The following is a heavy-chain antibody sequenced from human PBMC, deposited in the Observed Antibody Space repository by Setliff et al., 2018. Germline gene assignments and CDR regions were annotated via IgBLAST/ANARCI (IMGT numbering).Heavy chain of an antibody. CDR1: GGTFSSYA. CDR2: IIPIFGTA. Sequence: GASVKVSCKASGGTFSSYAISWVRQAPGQGLEWMGGIIPIFGTANYARKFQGRVTITTDESTSTAYMELSSPRSEDTAVYYCAREWGDAFDIWGQGTMVTVSS. J-gene: IGHJ3*02. D-gene: IGHD1-26*01. V-gene: IGHV1-69*05. CDR3: AREWGDAFDI.